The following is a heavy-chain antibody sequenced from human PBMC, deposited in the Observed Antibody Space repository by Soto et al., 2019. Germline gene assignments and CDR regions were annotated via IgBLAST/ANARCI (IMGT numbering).Heavy chain of an antibody. V-gene: IGHV3-23*01. D-gene: IGHD5-12*01. CDR2: ISGGGDST. Sequence: EVQLLESGGGLVQPGGSLRLSCAASGFTFSTNSMTWVLQAPGKGLEWVCGISGGGDSTHYPDSVKGRFTISRHNSKNMVYLQMSSLTADATAVYFCSRLDGYGDQWGQGTLVTVSS. CDR1: GFTFSTNS. CDR3: SRLDGYGDQ. J-gene: IGHJ5*02.